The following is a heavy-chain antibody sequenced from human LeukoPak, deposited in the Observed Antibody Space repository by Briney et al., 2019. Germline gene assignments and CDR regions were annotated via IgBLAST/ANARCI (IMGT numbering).Heavy chain of an antibody. V-gene: IGHV4-30-4*01. D-gene: IGHD3-22*01. J-gene: IGHJ6*02. CDR3: ARSPYYDDTYYYYYGMDV. CDR2: IYYSGST. CDR1: GGSISSGDYY. Sequence: SQTLSLTCTVSGGSISSGDYYWSWIRQPPGKGLEWIGYIYYSGSTYYNPSLKSRVTISVDTSKNQFSLKLSSVTAADTAVYYCARSPYYDDTYYYYYGMDVWGQGTTVTVS.